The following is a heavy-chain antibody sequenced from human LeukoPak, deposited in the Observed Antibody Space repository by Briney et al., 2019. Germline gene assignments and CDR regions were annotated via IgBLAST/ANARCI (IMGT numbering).Heavy chain of an antibody. Sequence: PSETLSLTCTVSGYPINNAYYWVWIRQPPGKGLEWIGEINHSGSTNYNPSLKSRVTISVDTSKNQFSLKLSSVTAADTAVYYCARGLVGSGSTLFDYWGQGTLVTVSS. CDR1: GYPINNAYY. J-gene: IGHJ4*02. D-gene: IGHD3-10*01. V-gene: IGHV4-38-2*02. CDR2: INHSGST. CDR3: ARGLVGSGSTLFDY.